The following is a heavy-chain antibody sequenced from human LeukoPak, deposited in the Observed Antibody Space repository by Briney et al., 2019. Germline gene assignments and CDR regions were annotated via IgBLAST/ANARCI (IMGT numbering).Heavy chain of an antibody. D-gene: IGHD2-2*01. CDR1: GFTFSSYA. CDR2: ISGSGGST. Sequence: GGSLRLSCAASGFTFSSYAMSWVRQAPGKGLEWVSAISGSGGSTYYADSVKGRFTISRDNSKNTLYLQMNSLRAEDTAVYYCAKDVGIVVVGYMDVWGKGTTVTVSS. J-gene: IGHJ6*03. V-gene: IGHV3-23*01. CDR3: AKDVGIVVVGYMDV.